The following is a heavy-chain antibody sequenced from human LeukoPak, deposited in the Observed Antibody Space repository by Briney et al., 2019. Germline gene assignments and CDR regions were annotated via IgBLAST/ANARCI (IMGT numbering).Heavy chain of an antibody. CDR2: IDGDGSGT. V-gene: IGHV3-74*01. Sequence: GGSLRLSCAASGFTFSNYWMHWVRQAPGKGLVWVSRIDGDGSGTSYADSVKGRFTISRDNSKNTLYLQMNSLRAEDTAVYYCASSSRGSYFSTYFDYWGQGTLVTVSS. D-gene: IGHD1-26*01. J-gene: IGHJ4*02. CDR3: ASSSRGSYFSTYFDY. CDR1: GFTFSNYW.